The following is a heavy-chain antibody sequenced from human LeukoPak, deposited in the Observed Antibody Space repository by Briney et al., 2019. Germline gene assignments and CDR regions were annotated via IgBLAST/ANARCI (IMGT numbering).Heavy chain of an antibody. J-gene: IGHJ4*02. CDR2: ISYDGSNK. Sequence: GRSLRLSCAASGFTFSSYGMHWVRQAPGKGLEWVAVISYDGSNKYYADSVKGRFTISRDNSKNTLYLEMKSLRADDTAIYYCAKDFSPFGYFDYWGQGTLVTVSS. CDR3: AKDFSPFGYFDY. D-gene: IGHD3-16*01. CDR1: GFTFSSYG. V-gene: IGHV3-30*18.